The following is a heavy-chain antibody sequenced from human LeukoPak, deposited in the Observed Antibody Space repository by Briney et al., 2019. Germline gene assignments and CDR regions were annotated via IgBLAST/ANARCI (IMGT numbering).Heavy chain of an antibody. J-gene: IGHJ4*02. CDR2: INPTGGST. V-gene: IGHV1-46*01. D-gene: IGHD3-22*01. Sequence: ASVKVSCKASGYTFSNYNVHWVRQAPGQGLEWMGIINPTGGSTNYAQKFQGRVTMTRDMSTTTVYMDLSSLKSEDTAVYYCARDYGEYYYDSSGYYGGFDYWGQGTLVTVSS. CDR1: GYTFSNYN. CDR3: ARDYGEYYYDSSGYYGGFDY.